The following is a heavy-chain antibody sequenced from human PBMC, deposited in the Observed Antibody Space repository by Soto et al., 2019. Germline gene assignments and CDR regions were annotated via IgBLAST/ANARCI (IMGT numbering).Heavy chain of an antibody. CDR2: IIPIFGTA. V-gene: IGHV1-69*06. CDR3: ALRITMVRGADNWFDP. D-gene: IGHD3-10*01. J-gene: IGHJ5*02. CDR1: GGTFSSYA. Sequence: SVKVSCKASGGTFSSYAISWVRQAPGQGLEWMGGIIPIFGTANYAQKFQGRVTITADKSTSTAYMELSSLRSGDTAVYYCALRITMVRGADNWFDPWGQGTLVTVSS.